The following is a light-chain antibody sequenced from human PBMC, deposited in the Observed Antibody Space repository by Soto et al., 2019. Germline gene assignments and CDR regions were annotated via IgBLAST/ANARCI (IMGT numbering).Light chain of an antibody. J-gene: IGLJ1*01. CDR1: SSDVGSYDL. V-gene: IGLV2-23*01. Sequence: QSALTQPASVSGSPGQSLTISCTGTSSDVGSYDLVSWYQQHPGKAPKLIIYEASRRPSWASNRFSGSKSGNTASLTISGVQAEDEADYYCFSYAGNATYVFGTGTKVTVL. CDR3: FSYAGNATYV. CDR2: EAS.